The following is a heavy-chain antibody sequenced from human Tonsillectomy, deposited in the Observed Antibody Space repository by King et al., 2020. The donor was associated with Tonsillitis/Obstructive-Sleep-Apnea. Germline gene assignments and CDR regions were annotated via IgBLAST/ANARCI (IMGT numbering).Heavy chain of an antibody. CDR3: ARGAEPTYYDILTGSYFDY. CDR2: IIPIFNTV. D-gene: IGHD3-9*01. J-gene: IGHJ4*02. V-gene: IGHV1-69*06. CDR1: GDTFSSYA. Sequence: QLVQSGAEVKKPGSSVKVSCKASGDTFSSYAFGWVRQAPGQGLEWMGGIIPIFNTVNYAQKFQGRVTITVAKSTSTVHMELRSLKSEDTAVYYCARGAEPTYYDILTGSYFDYWGQGTLVTVSS.